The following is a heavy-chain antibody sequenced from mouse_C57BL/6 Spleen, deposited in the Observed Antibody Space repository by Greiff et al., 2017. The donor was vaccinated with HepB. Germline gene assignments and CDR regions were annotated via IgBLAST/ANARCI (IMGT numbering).Heavy chain of an antibody. CDR3: ARGGGRDWYFDV. Sequence: VKLMESGPELVKPGASVKISCKASGYAFSSSWMNWVKQRPGKGLEWIGRIYPGDGDTNYNGKFKGKATLTADKSSSTAYMQLSSLTSEDSAVYFCARGGGRDWYFDVWGTGTTVTVSS. D-gene: IGHD1-1*01. CDR2: IYPGDGDT. CDR1: GYAFSSSW. V-gene: IGHV1-82*01. J-gene: IGHJ1*03.